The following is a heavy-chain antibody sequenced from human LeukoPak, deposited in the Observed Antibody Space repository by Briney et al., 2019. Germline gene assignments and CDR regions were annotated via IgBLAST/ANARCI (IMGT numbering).Heavy chain of an antibody. Sequence: GGSLRLSCLPSGFTFSFFSMNGVRQAPGKGLEWVSYINSISGEIWYADSVKGRFTISRDDAKNSLYLQMNSLRDEDTDVYYCARDHGYAFLCWGQGTLVTVSS. CDR3: ARDHGYAFLC. J-gene: IGHJ4*02. V-gene: IGHV3-48*02. D-gene: IGHD5-12*01. CDR1: GFTFSFFS. CDR2: INSISGEI.